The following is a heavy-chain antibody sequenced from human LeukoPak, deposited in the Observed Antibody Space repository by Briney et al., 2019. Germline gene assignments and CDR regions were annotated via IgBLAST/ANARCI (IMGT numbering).Heavy chain of an antibody. V-gene: IGHV3-9*01. CDR3: AKDIGYYGLLTGYSEAFDI. CDR2: ISWNSGSI. J-gene: IGHJ3*02. CDR1: GFTFDDYA. Sequence: GRSLRLSCAASGFTFDDYAMHWVRQAPGKGLEWVSGISWNSGSIGYADSVKGRFTISRDNAKNSLYLQMNSLRAEDTALYYCAKDIGYYGLLTGYSEAFDIWGQGTMVTVSS. D-gene: IGHD3-9*01.